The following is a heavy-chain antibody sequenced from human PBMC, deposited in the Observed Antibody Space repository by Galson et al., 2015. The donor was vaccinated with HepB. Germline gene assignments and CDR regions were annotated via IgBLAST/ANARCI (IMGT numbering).Heavy chain of an antibody. D-gene: IGHD3-16*01. CDR2: ISYTGSDK. Sequence: SLRLSCAASGLSFSFTNYAMHWVRQAPGKGLEWVALISYTGSDKFYVDSVKGRFTISRDNSKKILYLRMNNLRAEDTALYYCARDGGGLEPWKIYFDYWGQGALVTVSS. CDR1: GLSFSFTNYA. CDR3: ARDGGGLEPWKIYFDY. V-gene: IGHV3-30-3*01. J-gene: IGHJ4*02.